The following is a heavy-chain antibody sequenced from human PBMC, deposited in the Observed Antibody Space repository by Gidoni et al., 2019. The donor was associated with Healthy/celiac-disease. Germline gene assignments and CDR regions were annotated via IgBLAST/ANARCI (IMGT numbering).Heavy chain of an antibody. J-gene: IGHJ6*02. CDR3: ASYYYDSGGYYRYYYYYYGMDV. Sequence: QVQLVQSGAEVKKPGSSVKISCKASGGTFSSYAISWVRQAPGQGLEWMGGIIPIFGTANYAQKFQGRVTITADEYTSTAYMELSSLRSEDTAVYYCASYYYDSGGYYRYYYYYYGMDVWGQGTTVTVSS. CDR1: GGTFSSYA. D-gene: IGHD3-22*01. V-gene: IGHV1-69*01. CDR2: IIPIFGTA.